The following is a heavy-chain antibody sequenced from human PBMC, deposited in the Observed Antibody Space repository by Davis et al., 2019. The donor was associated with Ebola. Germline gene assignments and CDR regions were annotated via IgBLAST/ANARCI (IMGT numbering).Heavy chain of an antibody. CDR3: ARHPVVTAMVIYYYGMDV. J-gene: IGHJ6*02. CDR2: IYTSGST. Sequence: PSETLSLTCTVSGGSISSYYWSWIRQPAGKGLEWIGRIYTSGSTNYNPSLKSRVTMSVDTSKNQFSLKLSSVTAADTAVYYCARHPVVTAMVIYYYGMDVWGQGTTVTVSS. D-gene: IGHD5-18*01. V-gene: IGHV4-4*07. CDR1: GGSISSYY.